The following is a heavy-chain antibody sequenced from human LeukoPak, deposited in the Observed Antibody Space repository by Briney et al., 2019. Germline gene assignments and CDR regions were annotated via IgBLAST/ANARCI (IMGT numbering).Heavy chain of an antibody. CDR2: IYWDDDK. J-gene: IGHJ4*02. CDR3: AQGGVTTSGFYY. Sequence: SGPTQVKPTQTLTLPCTFSGFSLSPGGVGVGWIRQPPGKALEWLALIYWDDDKRYSPSLKSRLTITKDTSKNQVVRTITNMDPVDTATYYCAQGGVTTSGFYYWGQGTLGTVSS. V-gene: IGHV2-5*02. CDR1: GFSLSPGGVG. D-gene: IGHD2-21*02.